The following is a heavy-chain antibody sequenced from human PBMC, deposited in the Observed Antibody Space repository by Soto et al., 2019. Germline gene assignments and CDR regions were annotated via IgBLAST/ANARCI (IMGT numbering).Heavy chain of an antibody. D-gene: IGHD6-6*01. V-gene: IGHV4-39*01. CDR1: GDSISSSLYF. CDR2: IYNSGNT. CDR3: ARNGAVARPLSFFDS. J-gene: IGHJ4*02. Sequence: QLQLDESGPGLVKPSETLSLTCTVSGDSISSSLYFWGWIRQPPGKGLEWIGNIYNSGNTYYNPSLKSRVNISVDTSKNQFSLQLSSVTAADTAVYYCARNGAVARPLSFFDSWGQGSLVTVSS.